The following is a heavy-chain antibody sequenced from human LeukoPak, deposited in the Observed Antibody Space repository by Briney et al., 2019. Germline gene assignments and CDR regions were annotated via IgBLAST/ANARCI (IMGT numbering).Heavy chain of an antibody. J-gene: IGHJ3*02. Sequence: GGSLRLSCAASGFTFSSYSMNWVRQAPGKGLEWVSSISSSSSYIYYADSVKGRFTISRDNAKNSLYLQMNSLRAEDTAVYYCARDQVVVVSGAFDIWGQGTMVTVSS. V-gene: IGHV3-21*01. D-gene: IGHD3-22*01. CDR3: ARDQVVVVSGAFDI. CDR2: ISSSSSYI. CDR1: GFTFSSYS.